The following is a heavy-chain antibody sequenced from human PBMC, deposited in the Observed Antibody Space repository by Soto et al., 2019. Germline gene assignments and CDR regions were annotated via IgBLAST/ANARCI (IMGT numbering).Heavy chain of an antibody. Sequence: TLSLTCTVSGDSINSADYYWNWIRQTPGKGLEWIGHIYYSGAIDYNPSLKSRVTISLDTSKNQFSLRLSSVTAADTAIYYCASRKSYYASGTDHWGPGTLVTVSS. D-gene: IGHD3-10*01. CDR2: IYYSGAI. CDR3: ASRKSYYASGTDH. J-gene: IGHJ4*02. CDR1: GDSINSADYY. V-gene: IGHV4-30-4*01.